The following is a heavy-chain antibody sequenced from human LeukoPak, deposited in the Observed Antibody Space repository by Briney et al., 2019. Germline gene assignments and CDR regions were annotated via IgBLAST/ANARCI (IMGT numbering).Heavy chain of an antibody. D-gene: IGHD3-22*01. CDR3: ARAVRTYDSSGDYLDAFDI. CDR2: ITSDGRST. V-gene: IGHV3-74*01. J-gene: IGHJ3*02. Sequence: GGSLRLSCAASGFTFSTYWVHWVRQAPGKGLAWVSRITSDGRSTSYADSVKGRFTISRDNTKNTLYLQMKSLRAEDTAVYYCARAVRTYDSSGDYLDAFDIWGQGTMVTVSS. CDR1: GFTFSTYW.